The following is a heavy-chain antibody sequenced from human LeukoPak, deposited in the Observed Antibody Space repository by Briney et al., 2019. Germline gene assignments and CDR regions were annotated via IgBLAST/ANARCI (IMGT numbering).Heavy chain of an antibody. CDR3: ARGGLWGSFDY. J-gene: IGHJ4*02. CDR1: GFTFSSYW. V-gene: IGHV3-7*01. Sequence: GGSLRLSCTASGFTFSSYWMSWVRQAPGKGLEWVAHIQQDGSETYYVDSVKGRFTISRDTAKNSLYLQMNSLRAEDTAVYYCARGGLWGSFDYWGQGTLVTVSS. D-gene: IGHD5-18*01. CDR2: IQQDGSET.